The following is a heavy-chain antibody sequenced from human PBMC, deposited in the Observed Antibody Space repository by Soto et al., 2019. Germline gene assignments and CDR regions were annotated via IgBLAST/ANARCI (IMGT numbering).Heavy chain of an antibody. Sequence: QVQLQPRGAGLLKPSEPLALTCGVYRGSFSGFSWTWIRLTPGKGRAWLGEINHSGITNYNPAFTTRVTISGDRSTKYNSRKMTAVTAADAAGYYCARGRGEVYGNNVYGRDAWGQGTTVTVSS. CDR1: RGSFSGFS. D-gene: IGHD2-8*01. CDR3: ARGRGEVYGNNVYGRDA. V-gene: IGHV4-34*01. CDR2: INHSGIT. J-gene: IGHJ6*02.